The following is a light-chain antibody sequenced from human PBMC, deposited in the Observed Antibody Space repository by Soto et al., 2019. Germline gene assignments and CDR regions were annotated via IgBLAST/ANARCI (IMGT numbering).Light chain of an antibody. CDR1: QSISKW. CDR2: DAS. V-gene: IGKV1-5*01. CDR3: QQYNPYSWT. Sequence: DVEVTHSPCSVCACVVGRVARTCLASQSISKWLAWYQQKPGKAPKLLIYDASSLESGVPLRFSGSGSGTEFTLTISSLQPDDFATYYCQQYNPYSWTFGQGTKVDIK. J-gene: IGKJ1*01.